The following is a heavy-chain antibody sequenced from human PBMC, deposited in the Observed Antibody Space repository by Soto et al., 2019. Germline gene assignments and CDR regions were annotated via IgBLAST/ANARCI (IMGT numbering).Heavy chain of an antibody. V-gene: IGHV4-59*01. J-gene: IGHJ4*02. Sequence: PSETLSLTCTVSGGSISTYYWSWIRQVPGKGLEWIGHTHNNGRTNYIYSPSLKSRVTISVDTSKNQFSLTLRSVTAADTAVYFCARDKEHTYGASLGYWGQGILVTVSS. D-gene: IGHD2-8*01. CDR3: ARDKEHTYGASLGY. CDR1: GGSISTYY. CDR2: THNNGRT.